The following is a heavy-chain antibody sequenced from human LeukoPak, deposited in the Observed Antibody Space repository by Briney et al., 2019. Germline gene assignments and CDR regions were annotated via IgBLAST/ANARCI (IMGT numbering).Heavy chain of an antibody. CDR3: ARDIGRRITMVRGVIPNFDY. CDR1: GYTFTSYY. CDR2: INPSGGST. V-gene: IGHV1-46*01. Sequence: AASVKVSCKASGYTFTSYYMHWVRQAPGQELEWMGIINPSGGSTSYAQKFQGRVTMTRDTSTSTVYMELSSLRSEDTAVYYCARDIGRRITMVRGVIPNFDYWGQGTLVTVSS. J-gene: IGHJ4*02. D-gene: IGHD3-10*01.